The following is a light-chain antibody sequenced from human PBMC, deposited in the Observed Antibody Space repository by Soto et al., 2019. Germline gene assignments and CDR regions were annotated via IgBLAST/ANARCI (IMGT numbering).Light chain of an antibody. CDR1: SSNIGSNT. CDR3: AAWDDSLNGWV. CDR2: SND. V-gene: IGLV1-44*01. Sequence: QSVLTQPPSVSGTPGQRVTISCSGSSSNIGSNTVNWYQQLPGTAPKLLIYSNDQRPSGVPDRISGSKSVTSASLAISGLQSEDETDYYCAAWDDSLNGWVFGGGTKLTVL. J-gene: IGLJ3*02.